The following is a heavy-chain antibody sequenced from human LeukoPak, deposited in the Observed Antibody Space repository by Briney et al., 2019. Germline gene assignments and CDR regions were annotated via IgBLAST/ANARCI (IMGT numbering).Heavy chain of an antibody. CDR3: TRRLDD. Sequence: GGSLRLSCAASGFTFSSYGMHWVRQAPGKGLEWVANIKHDESEKNYLDSVKGRFTISRDNAQNSLYLQMNGLRVEDTAVYYCTRRLDDWGQGTLVTVSS. D-gene: IGHD3-16*01. CDR2: IKHDESEK. J-gene: IGHJ4*02. CDR1: GFTFSSYG. V-gene: IGHV3-7*01.